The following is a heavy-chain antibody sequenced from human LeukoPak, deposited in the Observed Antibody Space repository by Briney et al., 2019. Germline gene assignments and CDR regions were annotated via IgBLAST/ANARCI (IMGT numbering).Heavy chain of an antibody. J-gene: IGHJ4*02. CDR3: ASVLPARGALDY. CDR2: IYYSGST. CDR1: GGSISSYY. Sequence: SETLSLTCTVSGGSISSYYWSWIRQPPGKGLEWIGYIYYSGSTNYNPSLKSRVTISVDTSKNQFSLKLSSVTAADTAVYYCASVLPARGALDYWGQGTLVTVSS. D-gene: IGHD1-26*01. V-gene: IGHV4-59*08.